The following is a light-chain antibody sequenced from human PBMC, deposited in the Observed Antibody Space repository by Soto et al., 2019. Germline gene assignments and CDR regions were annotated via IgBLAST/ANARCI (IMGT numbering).Light chain of an antibody. Sequence: QPVLTQPPSASGSPGQSVTISCAGTSSDVGGYNYVSWYQQHPGKAPRLMIYEVTKRPSGVPDRFSGSKSGNTASLTVSGLQAEDEADYYCSSYVGGNNLVFGGGTKLTVL. CDR1: SSDVGGYNY. J-gene: IGLJ2*01. CDR2: EVT. CDR3: SSYVGGNNLV. V-gene: IGLV2-8*01.